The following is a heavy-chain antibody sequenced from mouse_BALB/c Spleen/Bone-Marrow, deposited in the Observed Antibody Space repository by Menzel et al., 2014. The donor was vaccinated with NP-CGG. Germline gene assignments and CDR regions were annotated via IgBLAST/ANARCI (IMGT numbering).Heavy chain of an antibody. J-gene: IGHJ4*01. D-gene: IGHD2-3*01. CDR1: GFTFSDYY. V-gene: IGHV5-12*02. Sequence: EVQGLESGGGLVQPGGSLKLSCATSGFTFSDYYMYLVRQTPEKRLEWVAYISNGGGSTYYPDTVKGRFTISRDNAKNTLYLQMSRLKSEDTAMYYCARRGWYYAMDYWGQGTSVTVSS. CDR2: ISNGGGST. CDR3: ARRGWYYAMDY.